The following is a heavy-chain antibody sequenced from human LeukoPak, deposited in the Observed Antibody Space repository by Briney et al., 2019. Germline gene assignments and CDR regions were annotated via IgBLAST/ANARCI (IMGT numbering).Heavy chain of an antibody. CDR1: GYTFTGYY. J-gene: IGHJ4*02. D-gene: IGHD6-19*01. V-gene: IGHV1-2*02. CDR2: INPNSGGT. CDR3: ARGKGSGWYSTAY. Sequence: EASVKVSCKASGYTFTGYYMHWVRQAPGQGLEWMGWINPNSGGTNYAQKFQGRVTMTRDTSISTAYMELSRLRSDDTAVYYCARGKGSGWYSTAYWGQGTLVTVSS.